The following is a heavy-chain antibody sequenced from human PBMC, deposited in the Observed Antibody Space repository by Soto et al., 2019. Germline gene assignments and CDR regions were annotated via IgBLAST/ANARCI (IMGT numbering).Heavy chain of an antibody. Sequence: GGSLRLSCAASGFIFSSYAMSWVRQAPGKGLEWVSATSGGAGGTYYADSVKGRFTISRDTSKNTGYLQMDSLSAEDTAVYFCAKRGHYDSSGSHAPFDYWGQGTLVTVSS. V-gene: IGHV3-23*01. CDR2: TSGGAGGT. D-gene: IGHD3-22*01. CDR1: GFIFSSYA. CDR3: AKRGHYDSSGSHAPFDY. J-gene: IGHJ4*02.